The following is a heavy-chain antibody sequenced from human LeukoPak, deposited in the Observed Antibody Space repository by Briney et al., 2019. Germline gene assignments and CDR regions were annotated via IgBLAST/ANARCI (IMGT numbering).Heavy chain of an antibody. CDR2: ISGSGGST. CDR1: GFTFSSYA. D-gene: IGHD2-2*01. V-gene: IGHV3-23*01. CDR3: AKAVGYCSSTSCYDGVY. Sequence: GGSLRLSCAASGFTFSSYAMSWVRQAPGKGLEWVSAISGSGGSTYYADSVKGWFTISRDNSKNTLYLQMNSLRAEDTAVYYCAKAVGYCSSTSCYDGVYWGQGTLVTVSS. J-gene: IGHJ4*02.